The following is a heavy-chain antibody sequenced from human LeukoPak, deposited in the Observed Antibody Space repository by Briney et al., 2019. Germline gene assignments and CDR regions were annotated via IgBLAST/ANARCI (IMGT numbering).Heavy chain of an antibody. J-gene: IGHJ3*02. D-gene: IGHD1-26*01. CDR2: ISSSSGYI. CDR3: ASGEVWELSAFDI. CDR1: GFTFSSYS. Sequence: PGGSLRLSCAASGFTFSSYSMNWVRQAPGKGLEWVSSISSSSGYIYYADSVKGRFTISRDNAKNSLYLQMNSLRAEDTAVYYCASGEVWELSAFDIWGKGTMVTVSS. V-gene: IGHV3-21*01.